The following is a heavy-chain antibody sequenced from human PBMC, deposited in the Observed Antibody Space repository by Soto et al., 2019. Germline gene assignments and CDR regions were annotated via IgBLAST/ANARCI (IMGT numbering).Heavy chain of an antibody. CDR2: ISGSGGST. J-gene: IGHJ4*02. CDR3: AKDLPDTMVRGVNSDY. V-gene: IGHV3-23*01. CDR1: GFTFSSYA. D-gene: IGHD3-10*01. Sequence: EVQLLESGGGLVQPGGSLRLSCAASGFTFSSYAMSWVRQAPGKGLEWVSAISGSGGSTYYADYVKGRFTSSRDNSKNTRYLQMNSLRAEDTAVYYCAKDLPDTMVRGVNSDYWGQGTLVTVSS.